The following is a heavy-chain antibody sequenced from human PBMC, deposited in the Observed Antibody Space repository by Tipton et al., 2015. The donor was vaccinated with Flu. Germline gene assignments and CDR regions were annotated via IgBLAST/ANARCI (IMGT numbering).Heavy chain of an antibody. CDR1: GFTLTNYA. D-gene: IGHD3-10*01. Sequence: QVQLVQSGAEVEKPGASVKVSCKASGFTLTNYAITWLRQAPGQGFEWVGWINTYNGYTSYAQKLQGRVTMTTDTSTSTAYLDVRSLRSDDTAIYFCARGRLGNYYGPDNYYADYFDYWGQGTLVTVSS. J-gene: IGHJ4*02. CDR3: ARGRLGNYYGPDNYYADYFDY. V-gene: IGHV1-18*01. CDR2: INTYNGYT.